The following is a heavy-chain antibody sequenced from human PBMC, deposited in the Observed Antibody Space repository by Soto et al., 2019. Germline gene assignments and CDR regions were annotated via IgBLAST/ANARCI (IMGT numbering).Heavy chain of an antibody. CDR1: GYTFTGYY. Sequence: QVQLVQSGAEVKKPGASVKVSCKASGYTFTGYYMHWVRQAPGQGLEWMGWINPNSGGTNYAQKFQGWVTMTSDTSISTADMELSRLRSDDTAVYYCARAVGGYCSGCSCFRAAFDIWGQGTMVTVSS. D-gene: IGHD2-15*01. V-gene: IGHV1-2*04. CDR3: ARAVGGYCSGCSCFRAAFDI. J-gene: IGHJ3*02. CDR2: INPNSGGT.